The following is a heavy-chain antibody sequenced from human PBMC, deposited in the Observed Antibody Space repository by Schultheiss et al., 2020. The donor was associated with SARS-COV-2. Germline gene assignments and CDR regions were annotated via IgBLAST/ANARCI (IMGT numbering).Heavy chain of an antibody. J-gene: IGHJ4*02. Sequence: GESLKISCVASEFTFSIYWMTWVRQAPGKGLEWVANIKQDGSEKYYTDSVKGRFTISRDNAKNSVFLQMNNVRAEDTAVYYCARDRAIGEHFDYWGQGTLVTVSS. V-gene: IGHV3-7*01. CDR2: IKQDGSEK. CDR3: ARDRAIGEHFDY. D-gene: IGHD2-21*01. CDR1: EFTFSIYW.